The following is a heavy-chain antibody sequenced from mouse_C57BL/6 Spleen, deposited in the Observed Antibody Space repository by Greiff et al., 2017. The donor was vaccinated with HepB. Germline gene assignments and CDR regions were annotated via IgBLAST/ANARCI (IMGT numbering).Heavy chain of an antibody. Sequence: QVQLQQPGAELVKPGASVKMSCKASGYTFTSYWITWVKQRPGQGLEWIGDIYPGSGSTNYNEKFKSKATLTVDTSSSTAYMQLSSLTSEDSAVYYCAREVRVSAYFDVWGTGTTVTVSS. V-gene: IGHV1-55*01. CDR3: AREVRVSAYFDV. CDR1: GYTFTSYW. J-gene: IGHJ1*03. CDR2: IYPGSGST. D-gene: IGHD1-3*01.